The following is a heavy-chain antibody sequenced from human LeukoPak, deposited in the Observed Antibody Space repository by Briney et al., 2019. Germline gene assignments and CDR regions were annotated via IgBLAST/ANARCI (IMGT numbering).Heavy chain of an antibody. D-gene: IGHD2-21*02. CDR2: IRPSGEAT. CDR1: GFSFTSYA. V-gene: IGHV3-23*01. J-gene: IGHJ4*02. Sequence: GGSLRLSCAASGFSFTSYAMTWVRQVPGKGREWVSAIRPSGEATFYADSVKGRFTVSRDISKNTLYLQMNSLRAEDTALYYCAREGPDMTASHFDYWGQGTLVTVSS. CDR3: AREGPDMTASHFDY.